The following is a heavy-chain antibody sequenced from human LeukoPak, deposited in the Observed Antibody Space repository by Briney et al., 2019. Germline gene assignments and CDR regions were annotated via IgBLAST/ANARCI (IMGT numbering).Heavy chain of an antibody. J-gene: IGHJ6*02. D-gene: IGHD3-10*01. CDR2: IYPGDSDT. CDR1: GYSFTSYW. Sequence: EESLKISCKGSGYSFTSYWIGWVRQMPGKGLEWMGIIYPGDSDTRYSPSFQGQVTISADKSISTAYLQWSSLKASDTAMYYCATTFSPVYYGSGTYWDYYGMDVWGQGTTVTVSS. V-gene: IGHV5-51*01. CDR3: ATTFSPVYYGSGTYWDYYGMDV.